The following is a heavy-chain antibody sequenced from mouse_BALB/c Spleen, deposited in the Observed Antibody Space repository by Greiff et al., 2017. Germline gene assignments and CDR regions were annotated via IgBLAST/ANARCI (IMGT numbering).Heavy chain of an antibody. V-gene: IGHV7-3*02. J-gene: IGHJ3*01. CDR1: GFTFTDYY. CDR3: AREDAISPWFAY. CDR2: IRNKANGYTT. Sequence: EVQRVESGGGLVQPGGSLRLSCATSGFTFTDYYMSWVRQPPGKALEWLGFIRNKANGYTTEYSASVKGRFTISRDNSQSILYLQMNTLRAEDSATYYCAREDAISPWFAYRGQGTLVTVSA.